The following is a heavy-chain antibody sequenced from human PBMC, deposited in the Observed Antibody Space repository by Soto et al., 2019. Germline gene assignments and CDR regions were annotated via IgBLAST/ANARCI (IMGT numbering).Heavy chain of an antibody. Sequence: QITLKESGPTLVKPTQTLTLTCTFSGFSLSTSGVGVGWIRQPPGKALERLALIYWDDDKRYSPSLKSRLTITKDTSKNHVVLTMTNMDPVDTATYYCEHHVLLCFGEVNWFDPWGQGTLVTVSS. CDR3: EHHVLLCFGEVNWFDP. CDR2: IYWDDDK. J-gene: IGHJ5*02. CDR1: GFSLSTSGVG. D-gene: IGHD3-10*01. V-gene: IGHV2-5*02.